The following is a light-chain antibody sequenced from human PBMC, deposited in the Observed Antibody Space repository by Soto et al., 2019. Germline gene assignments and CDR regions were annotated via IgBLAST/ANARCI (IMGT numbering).Light chain of an antibody. CDR3: YSSRSSSSTFYV. CDR1: SSDIGGSNY. CDR2: GVS. J-gene: IGLJ1*01. Sequence: QSVLTQPASVSGSPGQSITISCAGTSSDIGGSNYVSWYQQHPGKAPKLMIYGVSNRPSGVSNRFSGSKSGNTASLTISGLQAEDEADYFCYSSRSSSSTFYVFGTGTSSPS. V-gene: IGLV2-14*03.